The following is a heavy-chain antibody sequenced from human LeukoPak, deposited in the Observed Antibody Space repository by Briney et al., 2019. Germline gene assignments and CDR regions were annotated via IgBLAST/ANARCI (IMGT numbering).Heavy chain of an antibody. D-gene: IGHD3-10*01. CDR2: ISSSGSTI. Sequence: GGSPRLSCAASGFTFSDYYMSWIRQAPGKGLEWVSYISSSGSTIYYADSVKGRFTISRDNAKNSLYLQMNSLRAEDTAVYYCARIDYYGSGSCLDYWGQGTLVTVSS. J-gene: IGHJ4*02. CDR1: GFTFSDYY. CDR3: ARIDYYGSGSCLDY. V-gene: IGHV3-11*01.